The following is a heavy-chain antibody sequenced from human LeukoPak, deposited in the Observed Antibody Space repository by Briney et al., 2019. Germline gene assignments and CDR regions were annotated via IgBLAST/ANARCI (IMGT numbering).Heavy chain of an antibody. V-gene: IGHV1-69*04. CDR2: IIPILGIA. CDR1: GGTFSSYA. J-gene: IGHJ3*02. D-gene: IGHD5-12*01. CDR3: ARDGRRDGYNSGAFDI. Sequence: GASVKVSCKASGGTFSSYAISWVRQAPGQGLEWMGRIIPILGIANYAQKFQGRVTITADKSTSTAYMELSSLRSEDTAVYYCARDGRRDGYNSGAFDIWGQGTMVTVSS.